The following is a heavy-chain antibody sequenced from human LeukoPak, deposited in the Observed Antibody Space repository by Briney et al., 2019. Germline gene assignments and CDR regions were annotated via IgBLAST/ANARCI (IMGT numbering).Heavy chain of an antibody. Sequence: PGGSLRLSCAASGFTVSSNYMSWVRQAPGKGLEWVSVIYSGGSTYYADSVNGRFTISRDTSKNTLYLQMNSLRAEDTAVYYCARERKNWRGRWVGELGHSGQGTPGTVSS. J-gene: IGHJ4*01. V-gene: IGHV3-66*01. D-gene: IGHD3-10*01. CDR1: GFTVSSNY. CDR2: IYSGGST. CDR3: ARERKNWRGRWVGELGH.